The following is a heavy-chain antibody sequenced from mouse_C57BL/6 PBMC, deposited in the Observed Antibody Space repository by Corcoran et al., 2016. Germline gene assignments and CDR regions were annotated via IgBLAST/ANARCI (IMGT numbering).Heavy chain of an antibody. D-gene: IGHD2-4*01. V-gene: IGHV1-12*01. Sequence: QAYLQQSGAELVRPGASVKMSCKASGYTFTSYNMHWVKQTPRQGLEWIGAIYPGNGDTSYNQKFKGKATLTVDKSSSTAYMQLSSLTSEDSAVYFCARTGLYYDYENWYFDIWGTGTTVTVSS. CDR3: ARTGLYYDYENWYFDI. CDR2: IYPGNGDT. J-gene: IGHJ1*03. CDR1: GYTFTSYN.